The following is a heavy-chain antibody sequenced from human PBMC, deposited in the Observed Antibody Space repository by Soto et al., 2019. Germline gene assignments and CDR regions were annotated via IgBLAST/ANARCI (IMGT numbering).Heavy chain of an antibody. D-gene: IGHD3-10*02. V-gene: IGHV3-53*01. CDR2: IYVGGST. CDR3: AKCFNANRVDS. J-gene: IGHJ4*02. Sequence: PGGSLRLSCEVSGITVSNTYMSWIRQSPGKGLEWVSIIYVGGSTYYTDSVKGRFTISKDNYKNTVSLQMNSLRAEDTALYYCAKCFNANRVDSWGQGTPITLYS. CDR1: GITVSNTY.